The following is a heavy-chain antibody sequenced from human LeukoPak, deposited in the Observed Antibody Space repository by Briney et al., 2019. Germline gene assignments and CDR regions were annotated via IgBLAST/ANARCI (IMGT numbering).Heavy chain of an antibody. J-gene: IGHJ4*02. CDR3: ARAIITMALSY. CDR1: GFTFSTYT. D-gene: IGHD3-10*01. CDR2: ISFDGSNT. V-gene: IGHV3-30-3*01. Sequence: GRPLRLSCAASGFTFSTYTMLWVRQAPGKGLEWVAFISFDGSNTYYADSVKGRFTISRDNSKNTLYLQMNSLGAEDTAVYYCARAIITMALSYWGQGTLVTVSS.